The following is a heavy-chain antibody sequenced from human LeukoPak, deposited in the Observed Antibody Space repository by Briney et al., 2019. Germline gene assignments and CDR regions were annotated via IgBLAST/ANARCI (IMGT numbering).Heavy chain of an antibody. D-gene: IGHD1-7*01. CDR1: GFTFSSYA. J-gene: IGHJ1*01. V-gene: IGHV3-30-3*01. CDR3: AKDGRGWTYREFEYFQH. Sequence: GGSLRLSCAASGFTFSSYAMHWVRQAPGKGLEWVAVISYDGSNKYYADSVKGRFTISRDNSKNTLYLQMNSLRAEDTAVYYCAKDGRGWTYREFEYFQHWGQGTLVTVSS. CDR2: ISYDGSNK.